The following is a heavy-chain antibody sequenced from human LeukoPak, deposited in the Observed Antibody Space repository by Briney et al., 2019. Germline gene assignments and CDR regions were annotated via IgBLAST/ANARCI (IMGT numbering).Heavy chain of an antibody. CDR1: GFTVSSNY. CDR2: ISGSGGST. Sequence: GGSLRLSCAASGFTVSSNYMSWVRQAPGKGLEWVSAISGSGGSTYYADSVKGRFTISRDNSKNTLYLQMNSLRAEDTAVYYCAKASAAHSNSGSHLGPSLSFALLFDYWGQGTLVTVSS. CDR3: AKASAAHSNSGSHLGPSLSFALLFDY. D-gene: IGHD1-26*01. V-gene: IGHV3-23*01. J-gene: IGHJ4*02.